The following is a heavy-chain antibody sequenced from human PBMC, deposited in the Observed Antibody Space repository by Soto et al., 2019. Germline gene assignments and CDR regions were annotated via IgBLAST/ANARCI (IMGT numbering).Heavy chain of an antibody. CDR3: ARDILTGIDY. J-gene: IGHJ4*02. Sequence: PGGSLRLSCAASGFTFSSYGMHWVRQGPGKGLEGVAVIWYDGSNKYYADSVKGRFTISRENSKNTLYLQMNSLRAEDTAVYYCARDILTGIDYWGQGTLVTVSS. D-gene: IGHD3-9*01. V-gene: IGHV3-33*01. CDR2: IWYDGSNK. CDR1: GFTFSSYG.